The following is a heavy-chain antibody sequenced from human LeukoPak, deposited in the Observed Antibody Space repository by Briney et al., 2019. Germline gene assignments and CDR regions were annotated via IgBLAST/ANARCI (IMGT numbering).Heavy chain of an antibody. Sequence: SETLSLTCAVSSGSFSDYYWGWIRQPPGKGLEWIVSIYHSGSTFYNPSLKSRVTISVDTSKNQFSLKLSTVTAADTAVYYCARDPRVATSYYFDYWGPGTLVTVS. D-gene: IGHD5-12*01. CDR2: IYHSGST. J-gene: IGHJ4*02. CDR3: ARDPRVATSYYFDY. CDR1: SGSFSDYY. V-gene: IGHV4-38-2*02.